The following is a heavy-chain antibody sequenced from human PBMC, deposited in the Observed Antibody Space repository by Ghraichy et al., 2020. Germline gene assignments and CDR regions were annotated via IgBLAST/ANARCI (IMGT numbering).Heavy chain of an antibody. CDR3: ASGAGGGTWDFDY. Sequence: SETLSLTCTVSGDSIASYYWSWIRQPPGKGLEWLGYIYYSGSTNYNPSLRSRVSISVDRSKSQFSLQLNSLTAADTAVYDCASGAGGGTWDFDYWGQGTLVTVSS. D-gene: IGHD6-19*01. V-gene: IGHV4-59*01. CDR2: IYYSGST. J-gene: IGHJ4*02. CDR1: GDSIASYY.